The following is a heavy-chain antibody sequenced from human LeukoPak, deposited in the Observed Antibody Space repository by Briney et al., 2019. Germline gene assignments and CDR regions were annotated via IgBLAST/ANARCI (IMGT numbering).Heavy chain of an antibody. V-gene: IGHV4-38-2*01. CDR2: IYHSGST. J-gene: IGHJ4*02. CDR3: ARVHYYDYVWGSYRYMGGSFDY. CDR1: GYSISSGYY. D-gene: IGHD3-16*02. Sequence: SETLSLTCAVSGYSISSGYYWGWIRQPPGKGLEWIGSIYHSGSTYYNPSLKSRVTISVDTSKNQFSLKLSSVTAADTAVYYCARVHYYDYVWGSYRYMGGSFDYWGQGTLVTVSS.